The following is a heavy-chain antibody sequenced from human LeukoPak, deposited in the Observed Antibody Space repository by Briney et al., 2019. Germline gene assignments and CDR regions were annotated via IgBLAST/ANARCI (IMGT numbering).Heavy chain of an antibody. CDR1: GFTFSDYY. CDR2: ISSSGSTI. Sequence: GGSLRLSCAASGFTFSDYYMSWIRQAPGKGLEWVSYISSSGSTIYYADSVKGRFTISRDNAKNSLYLQMNSLRAEDTAVYYCARDRLIDFVRAFDIWGQGTMVAVSS. J-gene: IGHJ3*02. V-gene: IGHV3-11*01. CDR3: ARDRLIDFVRAFDI. D-gene: IGHD3-16*01.